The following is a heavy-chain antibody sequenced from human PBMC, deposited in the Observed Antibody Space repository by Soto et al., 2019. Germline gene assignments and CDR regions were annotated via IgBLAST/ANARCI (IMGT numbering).Heavy chain of an antibody. D-gene: IGHD6-19*01. V-gene: IGHV1-69*06. CDR1: GYTFTSYY. Sequence: SVKVSCKASGYTFTSYYMHWVRQAPGQGLEWMGGIIPIFGTANYAQKFQGRVTITADKSTSTAYMELSSLRSEDTAVYYCARGQWLVEEDYYYGMDVWGQGTTVTVSS. CDR2: IIPIFGTA. CDR3: ARGQWLVEEDYYYGMDV. J-gene: IGHJ6*02.